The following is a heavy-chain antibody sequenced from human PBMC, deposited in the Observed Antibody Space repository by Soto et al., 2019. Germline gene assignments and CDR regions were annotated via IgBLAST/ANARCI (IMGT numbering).Heavy chain of an antibody. V-gene: IGHV4-39*01. J-gene: IGHJ4*02. D-gene: IGHD6-19*01. CDR2: IYYSGST. CDR1: GGSISSSSYY. Sequence: ASETLSLTCTVSGGSISSSSYYWGWIRQPPGKGLEWIGSIYYSGSTYYNPSLKSRVTISVDTSKNQFSLKLSSVTAADTAVYYCARLWLGPYYFDYWGQGTLVTVSS. CDR3: ARLWLGPYYFDY.